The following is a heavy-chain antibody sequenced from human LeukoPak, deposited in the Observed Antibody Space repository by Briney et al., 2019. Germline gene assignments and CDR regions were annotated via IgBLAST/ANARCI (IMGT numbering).Heavy chain of an antibody. J-gene: IGHJ4*02. V-gene: IGHV4-39*01. CDR3: ARFIAVAVGESGPCDY. Sequence: NPSETLSLTCTVSGGSISSSSYYWGWIRQPPGKGLEWIGSIYYSGSTYYNPSLKSRVTISVDTSKNQFSLKLSSVTAADTAVYYCARFIAVAVGESGPCDYWGQGTLVTVSS. CDR2: IYYSGST. D-gene: IGHD6-19*01. CDR1: GGSISSSSYY.